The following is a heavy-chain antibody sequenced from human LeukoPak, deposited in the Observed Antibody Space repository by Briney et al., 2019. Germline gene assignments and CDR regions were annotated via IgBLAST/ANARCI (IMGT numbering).Heavy chain of an antibody. V-gene: IGHV1-24*01. D-gene: IGHD1-26*01. CDR1: GYTLTELS. J-gene: IGHJ4*02. Sequence: ASVKVSCKVSGYTLTELSMHWVRQAPGKGLEWMGGFDPEDGETIYAQKFQGRVTMTEDTSTDTAYMELSSLRSEDTAVYYCARVVGGSYYSANCFDYWGQGTLVTVSS. CDR3: ARVVGGSYYSANCFDY. CDR2: FDPEDGET.